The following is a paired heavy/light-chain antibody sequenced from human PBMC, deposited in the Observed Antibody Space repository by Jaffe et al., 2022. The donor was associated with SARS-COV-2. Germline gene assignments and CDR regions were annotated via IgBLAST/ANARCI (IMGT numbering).Light chain of an antibody. CDR1: QDIRND. V-gene: IGKV1-17*01. CDR3: LQHNGYPLT. J-gene: IGKJ4*01. CDR2: AAS. Sequence: DIQMTQSPSSLSASVGDRVTITCRASQDIRNDLGWYQQKPGKAPERLIFAASSLQRGVPSRFSGSGSGTEFTLTISSLQPEDFATYYCLQHNGYPLTFGGGTKVEI.
Heavy chain of an antibody. CDR3: AKGVSNWGSAWGYFDL. CDR2: INHSGDT. J-gene: IGHJ2*01. CDR1: GGSFSVYY. V-gene: IGHV4-34*01. Sequence: QVQLQQWGAGLLKPSETLSLTCAVYGGSFSVYYWSWIRQSPGKGLEWIGEINHSGDTKSNPSLKSRVTMSVDTSRNQFSLNLTSVTAADTAVYYCAKGVSNWGSAWGYFDLWGRGTLVTVSS. D-gene: IGHD7-27*01.